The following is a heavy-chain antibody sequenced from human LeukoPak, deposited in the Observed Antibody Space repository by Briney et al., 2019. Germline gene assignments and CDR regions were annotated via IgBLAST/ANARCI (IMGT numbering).Heavy chain of an antibody. Sequence: GASVKVSCKVSGYTLTELSMHWVRQAPGKGLAWMGGFDPEDGETIYAQKFQGRVTMTEDTSTDTAYMELSSLRSEDTAVYYCATGNPSYDYVWGSYRPLVLGYWGQGTLVTVSS. V-gene: IGHV1-24*01. J-gene: IGHJ4*02. CDR1: GYTLTELS. D-gene: IGHD3-16*02. CDR3: ATGNPSYDYVWGSYRPLVLGY. CDR2: FDPEDGET.